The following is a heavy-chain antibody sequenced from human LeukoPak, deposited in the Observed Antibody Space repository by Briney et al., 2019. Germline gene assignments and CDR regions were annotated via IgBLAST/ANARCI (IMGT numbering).Heavy chain of an antibody. CDR2: IYYSGST. D-gene: IGHD3-22*01. V-gene: IGHV4-59*08. Sequence: SETLSLTCTVSGGSISSCYWSWIRQPPGKRLEWIGYIYYSGSTNYNPSLKSRVTISVDTSKNQFSLKLSSVTAADTAVYYCARHRGHDSSGEFDYWGQGTLVTVSS. CDR1: GGSISSCY. CDR3: ARHRGHDSSGEFDY. J-gene: IGHJ4*02.